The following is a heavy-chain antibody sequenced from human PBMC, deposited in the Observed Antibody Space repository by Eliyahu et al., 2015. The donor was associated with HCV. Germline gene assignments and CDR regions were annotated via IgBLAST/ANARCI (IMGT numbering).Heavy chain of an antibody. CDR2: INSDXSXI. CDR3: ARATVVMSG. CDR1: GFTFSSNW. D-gene: IGHD4-23*01. J-gene: IGHJ4*02. Sequence: EVQLVESGGGLVQPGGSLRLXXXAAGFTFSSNWXHWVRQAPGKGLXWVSRINSDXSXISYADSVKGRFTISRDNAKXTLYLQMNSLRAEDTAVYYCARATVVMSGWGQGTLVTVSS. V-gene: IGHV3-74*01.